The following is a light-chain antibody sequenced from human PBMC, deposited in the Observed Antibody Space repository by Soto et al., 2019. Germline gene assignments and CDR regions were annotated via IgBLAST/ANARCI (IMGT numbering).Light chain of an antibody. CDR2: GAS. Sequence: DMVWTQSPGTLSLSPGERATLSCRASQSVSSNYLAWYQQKPGQAPRVLIYGASTRATGVPDRFSGSGAGTDFTLTISRLEPEDFAVYHCQQYGSLSWTFGQGTKVEIK. CDR1: QSVSSNY. J-gene: IGKJ1*01. V-gene: IGKV3-20*01. CDR3: QQYGSLSWT.